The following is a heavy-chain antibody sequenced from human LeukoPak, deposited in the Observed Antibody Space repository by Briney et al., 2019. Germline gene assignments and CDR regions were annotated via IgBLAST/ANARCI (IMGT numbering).Heavy chain of an antibody. D-gene: IGHD3-9*01. CDR3: AKGYDLLTGYYLDY. V-gene: IGHV3-43D*03. J-gene: IGHJ4*02. Sequence: PGGSLRLSCAASGFTFDDYAMHCVRQAPGKGLEWVSLISWDGGSTYYADAVKGRFTISRDNSKNSLYLQMNSLRTEDTALYYCAKGYDLLTGYYLDYWGQGTLVTVSS. CDR1: GFTFDDYA. CDR2: ISWDGGST.